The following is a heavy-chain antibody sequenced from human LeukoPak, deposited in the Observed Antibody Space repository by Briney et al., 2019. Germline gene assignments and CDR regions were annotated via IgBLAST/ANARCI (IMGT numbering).Heavy chain of an antibody. CDR1: GGSISSYY. J-gene: IGHJ4*02. CDR2: IYYSGST. V-gene: IGHV4-59*12. D-gene: IGHD3-3*01. CDR3: ARVTVHYDFWSGYTDH. Sequence: PSETLSLTCTVSGGSISSYYWSWIRQPPGKGLEWIGYIYYSGSTNYNPSLKSRVTISVDTSKNQFSLKVSSVTAADTAMYYCARVTVHYDFWSGYTDHWGQGTLVTVSS.